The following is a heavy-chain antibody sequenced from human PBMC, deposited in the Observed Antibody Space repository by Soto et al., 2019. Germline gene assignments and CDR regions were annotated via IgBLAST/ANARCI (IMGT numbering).Heavy chain of an antibody. CDR3: ARDDGQQLVLDAFDI. CDR2: INPNSGGT. J-gene: IGHJ3*02. CDR1: GYTFTGYY. D-gene: IGHD6-13*01. Sequence: QVQLVQSGAEVKKPGASGKVSCKASGYTFTGYYMHWVRQAPGQGLEWMGWINPNSGGTNYAQKFQGRVTMTRDTSISTAYMELSRLRSDDTAVYYCARDDGQQLVLDAFDIWGQGTMVTVSS. V-gene: IGHV1-2*02.